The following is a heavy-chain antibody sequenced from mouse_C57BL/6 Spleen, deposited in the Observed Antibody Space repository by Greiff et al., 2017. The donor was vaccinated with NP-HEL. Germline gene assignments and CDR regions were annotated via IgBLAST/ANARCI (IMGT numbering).Heavy chain of an antibody. D-gene: IGHD1-1*01. Sequence: EVKVVESGGGLVKPGGSLKLSCAASGFTFSSYAMSWVRQTPEKRLEWVATISDGGSYTYYPDNVKGRFTISRDNAKNNLYLQMSHLKSEDTAMYYCARDGYTGFDYWGQGTTLTVSS. V-gene: IGHV5-4*01. J-gene: IGHJ2*01. CDR2: ISDGGSYT. CDR3: ARDGYTGFDY. CDR1: GFTFSSYA.